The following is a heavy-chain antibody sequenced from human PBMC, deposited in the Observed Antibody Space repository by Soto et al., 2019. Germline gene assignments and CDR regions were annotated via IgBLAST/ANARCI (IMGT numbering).Heavy chain of an antibody. Sequence: SVKVSCKASGGTFSSYSISWVRQAPRQGLEWMGGIIPIFGTANYAQKFQGRVTITADKSTRTAYMELSSLRSEDTAVYYCARGPPSWYWYHPNDYWGQGTLVTVSS. D-gene: IGHD6-13*01. J-gene: IGHJ4*02. CDR1: GGTFSSYS. CDR3: ARGPPSWYWYHPNDY. CDR2: IIPIFGTA. V-gene: IGHV1-69*06.